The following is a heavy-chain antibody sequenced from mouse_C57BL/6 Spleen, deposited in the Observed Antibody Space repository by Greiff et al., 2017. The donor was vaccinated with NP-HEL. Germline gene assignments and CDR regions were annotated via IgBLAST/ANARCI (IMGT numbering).Heavy chain of an antibody. CDR2: IDPEDGDT. CDR1: GFNIKDYY. Sequence: EVQLQQPGAELVRPGASVKLSCTASGFNIKDYYMHWVKQRPEQGLEWIGRIDPEDGDTEYDPKFQGKATLTVDTSSTTAYLQLSSLTSEDTAVYYCTTGDYYGRGFAYWGQGTLVTVSA. J-gene: IGHJ3*01. V-gene: IGHV14-1*01. CDR3: TTGDYYGRGFAY. D-gene: IGHD1-1*01.